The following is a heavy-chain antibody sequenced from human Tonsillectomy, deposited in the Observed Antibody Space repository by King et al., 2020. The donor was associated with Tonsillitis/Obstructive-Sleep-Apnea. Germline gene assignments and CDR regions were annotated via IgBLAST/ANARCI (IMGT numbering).Heavy chain of an antibody. J-gene: IGHJ4*02. CDR3: ARENIVVVPAVMGGGFDY. CDR2: INHSGST. V-gene: IGHV4-34*01. Sequence: QVQLQQWGAGLLKPSETLSLTCAVYGGSFSGYYWSWIRQPPGKGLEWIGEINHSGSTNYNPSLKSRVTISVDTSKNQLSLKLSAVTAADTAVYYCARENIVVVPAVMGGGFDYWGQGTLVTVSS. D-gene: IGHD2-2*01. CDR1: GGSFSGYY.